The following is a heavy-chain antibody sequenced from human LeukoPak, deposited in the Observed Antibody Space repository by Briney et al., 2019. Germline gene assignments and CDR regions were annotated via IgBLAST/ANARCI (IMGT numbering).Heavy chain of an antibody. J-gene: IGHJ3*02. CDR1: GDSISSGDYY. CDR3: VRGPYSYDSSGAFDI. CDR2: ISSSGST. D-gene: IGHD3-22*01. V-gene: IGHV4-61*02. Sequence: SETLSLTCTVSGDSISSGDYYWSWIRQPAGKGLEWIGRISSSGSTNYNPSLKSRVTISVDTSKNQFSLKLSSVTAADTAVYFCVRGPYSYDSSGAFDIWGQGTMVTVSS.